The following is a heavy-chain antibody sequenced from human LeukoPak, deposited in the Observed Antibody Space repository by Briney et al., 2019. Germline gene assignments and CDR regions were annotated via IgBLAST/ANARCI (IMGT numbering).Heavy chain of an antibody. CDR3: ARGVRGVVVVPAARIRFDP. CDR2: INHSGST. Sequence: SETLSLTCAVYGGSFSGYYWSWVRQPPGKGLEWIGEINHSGSTNYNPSLKSRVTISVDTSKNQFSLKLSSVTAADTAVYYCARGVRGVVVVPAARIRFDPWGQGTLVTVSS. J-gene: IGHJ5*02. V-gene: IGHV4-34*01. CDR1: GGSFSGYY. D-gene: IGHD2-2*01.